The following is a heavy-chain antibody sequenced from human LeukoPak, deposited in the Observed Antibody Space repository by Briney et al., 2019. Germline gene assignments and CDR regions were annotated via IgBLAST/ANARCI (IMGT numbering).Heavy chain of an antibody. D-gene: IGHD2-21*02. V-gene: IGHV3-53*01. CDR3: ARDREVVTARAQMDV. J-gene: IGHJ6*04. Sequence: GGSLRLSCAVSGFTFSSNHMSGVRQAPGKGLEWVSVIYNDGNTYYTDSVKGRFTISRDNSKNTVFLQMNSLRAEDTAMYYCARDREVVTARAQMDVWGKGTTVTVSS. CDR1: GFTFSSNH. CDR2: IYNDGNT.